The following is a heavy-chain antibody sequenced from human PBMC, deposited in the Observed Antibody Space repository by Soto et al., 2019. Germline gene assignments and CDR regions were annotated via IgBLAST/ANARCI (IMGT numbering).Heavy chain of an antibody. CDR2: IYPGDSDT. V-gene: IGHV5-51*01. CDR1: GYSFTSYW. J-gene: IGHJ6*02. CDR3: ARHHLGAVACTDYYYGMDV. Sequence: GESLKISCKGSGYSFTSYWIGWVRQMPGKGLEWMGIIYPGDSDTRYSPSFQGQVTISADKSISTAYLQWSSLKASDTAMYYCARHHLGAVACTDYYYGMDVWGQGTTVTVSS. D-gene: IGHD6-19*01.